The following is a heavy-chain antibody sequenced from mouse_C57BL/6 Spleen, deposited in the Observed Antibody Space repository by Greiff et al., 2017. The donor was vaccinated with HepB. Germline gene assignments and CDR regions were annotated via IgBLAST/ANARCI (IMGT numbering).Heavy chain of an antibody. Sequence: DVMLVESGGGLVKPGGSLKLSCAASGFTFSSYAMSWVRQTPEKRLEWVATISDGGSYTYYPDNVKGRFTISRDNAKNNLYLQMSHLKSEDTAMYYCARDNYGNLDWYFDVWGTGTTVTVSS. D-gene: IGHD2-1*01. CDR1: GFTFSSYA. CDR2: ISDGGSYT. J-gene: IGHJ1*03. CDR3: ARDNYGNLDWYFDV. V-gene: IGHV5-4*01.